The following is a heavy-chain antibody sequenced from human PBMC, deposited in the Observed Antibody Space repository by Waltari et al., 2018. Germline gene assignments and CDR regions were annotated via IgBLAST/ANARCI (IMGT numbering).Heavy chain of an antibody. CDR2: INPNNGGT. Sequence: QVQLVQSGAEVKKPGASVKVSCKASGYTFSGYSIHWVRQAPGQGLEWMGWINPNNGGTNFAQKFQGRVTMTRDTSVTTAYMELSRLRSDDTAVYYCARIAGIDPDYWGQGTLATVSS. V-gene: IGHV1-2*02. CDR1: GYTFSGYS. CDR3: ARIAGIDPDY. D-gene: IGHD6-13*01. J-gene: IGHJ4*02.